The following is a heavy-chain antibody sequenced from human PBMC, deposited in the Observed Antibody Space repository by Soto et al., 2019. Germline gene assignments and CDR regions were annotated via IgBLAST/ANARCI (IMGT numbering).Heavy chain of an antibody. J-gene: IGHJ6*02. Sequence: VESLKISCKGSGYIFTSYSIGCWLQMPGKVLEWMGIIYAGDSDTRYSPSFRGQVTISVDKSISTAYLQWSSLRASDTAMYYCARHTSNYYGMDFWGQGTTVTVSS. CDR1: GYIFTSYS. V-gene: IGHV5-51*01. CDR3: ARHTSNYYGMDF. CDR2: IYAGDSDT.